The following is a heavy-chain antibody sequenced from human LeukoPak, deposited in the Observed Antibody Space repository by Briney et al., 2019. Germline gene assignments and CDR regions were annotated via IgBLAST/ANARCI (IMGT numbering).Heavy chain of an antibody. CDR3: AKRGVVIRVILVGFHKEAYYFDS. Sequence: GGSLRLSCAASGFTFSNYAMNWVRQAPGKGLEWVSIISGTSSVIVYADSVKGRFTISRDNSRKTVYLQMTSLRAEDTAVYYCAKRGVVIRVILVGFHKEAYYFDSWGQGALVTVSS. V-gene: IGHV3-23*01. CDR1: GFTFSNYA. CDR2: ISGTSSVI. D-gene: IGHD3-22*01. J-gene: IGHJ4*02.